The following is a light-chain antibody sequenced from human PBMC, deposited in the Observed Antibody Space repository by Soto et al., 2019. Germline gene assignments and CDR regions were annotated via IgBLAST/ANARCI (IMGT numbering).Light chain of an antibody. CDR1: QSSGSNF. CDR3: QQRSNWPIT. J-gene: IGKJ5*01. V-gene: IGKV3-11*01. CDR2: ASS. Sequence: EIVLTQSPGTLSLSPGERATLSCKTSQSSGSNFLAWYQHKPGQAPRLLIYASSNRATGVPARFSGNGSGTDHTLTISSLEPEDSAVYYCQQRSNWPITFGQGTRLEIK.